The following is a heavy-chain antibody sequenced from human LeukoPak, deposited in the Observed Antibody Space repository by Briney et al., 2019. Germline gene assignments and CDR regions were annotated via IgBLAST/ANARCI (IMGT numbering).Heavy chain of an antibody. CDR1: GYTFTSYY. Sequence: ASVKVSCKASGYTFTSYYMHWVRQAPGQGLEWMGIINPSGGSTSYAQKFQGRVTMTRDTSSSTVYMELSSLRSEDTAVYYCAREAYCGGDCYPYDYRGQGTLVTVSS. CDR2: INPSGGST. J-gene: IGHJ4*02. D-gene: IGHD2-21*02. V-gene: IGHV1-46*01. CDR3: AREAYCGGDCYPYDY.